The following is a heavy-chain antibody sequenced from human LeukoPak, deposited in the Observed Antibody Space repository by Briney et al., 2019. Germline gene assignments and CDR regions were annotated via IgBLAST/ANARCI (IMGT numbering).Heavy chain of an antibody. CDR3: ARRAMRTSDNWFDP. J-gene: IGHJ5*02. V-gene: IGHV7-4-1*02. Sequence: LAASVKVSCKASGYTFTSYAMNWVRQAPGQGLEWMGWINTNTGNPTYVQDFTGRFVFSLDTSVSTAYLQISSLKAEDTAVYYCARRAMRTSDNWFDPWGQGTLVTVSS. CDR1: GYTFTSYA. CDR2: INTNTGNP. D-gene: IGHD2-2*01.